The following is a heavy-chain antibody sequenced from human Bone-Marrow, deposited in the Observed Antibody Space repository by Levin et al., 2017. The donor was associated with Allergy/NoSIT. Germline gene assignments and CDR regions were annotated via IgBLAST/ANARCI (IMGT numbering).Heavy chain of an antibody. Sequence: ASVKVSCKASGYTFSSYAMHWVRQAPGQRLEWMGWINADNGNTKYSQKLQGRLTINRDTSASTAYMELSSLRFEDTAMYYCARDSGSYSARGYMDVWGKGTTVTVSS. D-gene: IGHD1-26*01. J-gene: IGHJ6*03. CDR3: ARDSGSYSARGYMDV. CDR1: GYTFSSYA. V-gene: IGHV1-3*01. CDR2: INADNGNT.